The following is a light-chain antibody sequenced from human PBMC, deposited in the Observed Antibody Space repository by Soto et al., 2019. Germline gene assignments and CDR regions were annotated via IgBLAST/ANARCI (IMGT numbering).Light chain of an antibody. CDR3: QHYNSYPHA. V-gene: IGKV1-5*01. J-gene: IGKJ4*01. CDR1: QSISNR. Sequence: FQSTRCPFKLTESVGARFATACRASQSISNRLAWYQQKPGKAPKVLIYAASSLESGVPSRFSGSGSGTEFTLTISSLQPDDFATYYCQHYNSYPHAFGGGTKVDI. CDR2: AAS.